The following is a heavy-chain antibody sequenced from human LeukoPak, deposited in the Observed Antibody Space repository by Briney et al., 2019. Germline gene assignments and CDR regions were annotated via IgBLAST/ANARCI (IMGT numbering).Heavy chain of an antibody. V-gene: IGHV3-7*01. D-gene: IGHD1-14*01. CDR2: RNQGGSDK. CDR1: GFTFSGHW. J-gene: IGHJ4*02. Sequence: PGGSLRLSCAASGFTFSGHWMSWVRQAAGKGLEWVANRNQGGSDKYYVDSVKGRFTISRDNANNLLYLQMNSLRGGDTAVYYCTXXRSRAEDDWGQGALVTVSS. CDR3: TXXRSRAEDD.